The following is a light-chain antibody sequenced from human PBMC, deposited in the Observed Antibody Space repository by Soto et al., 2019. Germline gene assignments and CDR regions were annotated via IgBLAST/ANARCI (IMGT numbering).Light chain of an antibody. CDR1: SSDVGGYKY. V-gene: IGLV2-14*01. Sequence: QCVLTQPASVSGAAGEAIAISCTGTSSDVGGYKYVSWYQQHPGKAPKLLIYDVSNRPSGVSDRFSGSKSGNTASLTISGLQSEDEADYYCSSYTSSSSYVFGTGTKVTVL. CDR3: SSYTSSSSYV. J-gene: IGLJ1*01. CDR2: DVS.